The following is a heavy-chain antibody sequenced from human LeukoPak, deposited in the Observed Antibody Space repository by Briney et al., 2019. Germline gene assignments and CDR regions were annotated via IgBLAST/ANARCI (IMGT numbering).Heavy chain of an antibody. D-gene: IGHD6-13*01. V-gene: IGHV1-46*01. CDR3: ARGGIAALWENWFDP. CDR2: INPSGGST. Sequence: GASVTVSCKASGYTSTSYYMHWVRQAPGQGLEWMGIINPSGGSTSYAQKFQGRVTMTRDMSTSTVYMELSSLRSEDTAVYYCARGGIAALWENWFDPWGQGTLVTVSS. CDR1: GYTSTSYY. J-gene: IGHJ5*02.